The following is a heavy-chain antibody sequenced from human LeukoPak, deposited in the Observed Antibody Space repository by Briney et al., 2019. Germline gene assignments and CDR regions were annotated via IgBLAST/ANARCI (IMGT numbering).Heavy chain of an antibody. CDR1: GGTFSSYA. CDR3: ARGAHYSSSWYWFDP. J-gene: IGHJ5*02. Sequence: SVKVSCKASGGTFSSYAISWVRQAPGQGLEWMGGIIPIFGTANYAQKFQGRVTITADESTSTAYMELSSLRSEDTAVYYCARGAHYSSSWYWFDPWGQGTLVTVSS. CDR2: IIPIFGTA. D-gene: IGHD6-13*01. V-gene: IGHV1-69*13.